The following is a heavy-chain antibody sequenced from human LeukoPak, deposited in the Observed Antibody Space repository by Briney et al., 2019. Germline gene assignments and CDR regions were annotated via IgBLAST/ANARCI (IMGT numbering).Heavy chain of an antibody. Sequence: SETLDLTCAVNGWSFSGYYWIWIRQPPGKGLEWIGEINHSGSTNYNASLKSRVTISVDTSKNPFSLKLSSVTAADTAVYYCARGGECGSCDGFHMWGQARNVAVSS. D-gene: IGHD2-15*01. CDR1: GWSFSGYY. J-gene: IGHJ3*02. CDR2: INHSGST. CDR3: ARGGECGSCDGFHM. V-gene: IGHV4-34*01.